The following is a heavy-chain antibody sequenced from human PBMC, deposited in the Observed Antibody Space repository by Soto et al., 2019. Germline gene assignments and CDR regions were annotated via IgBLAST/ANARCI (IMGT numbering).Heavy chain of an antibody. V-gene: IGHV3-23*01. Sequence: GGSLRLSCAASGFTFSSYAMSWVRQAPGKGLEWVSAISSSGGSTYYADSVKGRFTISRDNSKNTLYLQMNSLRAEDTAVYYRAKAMPLLYYMDVWGKGTTVTVSS. J-gene: IGHJ6*03. CDR1: GFTFSSYA. CDR3: AKAMPLLYYMDV. D-gene: IGHD2-2*01. CDR2: ISSSGGST.